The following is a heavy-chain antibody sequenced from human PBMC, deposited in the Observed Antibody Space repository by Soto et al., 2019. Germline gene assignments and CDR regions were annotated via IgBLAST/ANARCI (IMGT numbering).Heavy chain of an antibody. J-gene: IGHJ6*02. Sequence: QVQLVQSGAEVKKPGSSVKVSCKASGGTFSSYAISWVRQAPGQGLEWMGGIIPIFGTANYAQKFQGRVTITADESTSTAYMELSSLRAEDTAVYYCARVAGYCISTSCTSYYYYYGMDVWGQGTTVTVSS. D-gene: IGHD2-2*01. V-gene: IGHV1-69*12. CDR1: GGTFSSYA. CDR2: IIPIFGTA. CDR3: ARVAGYCISTSCTSYYYYYGMDV.